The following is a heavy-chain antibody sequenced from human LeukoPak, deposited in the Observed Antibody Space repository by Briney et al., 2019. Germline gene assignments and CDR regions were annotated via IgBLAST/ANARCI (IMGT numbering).Heavy chain of an antibody. CDR1: GFDFSNSF. D-gene: IGHD6-19*01. CDR3: GKGSLAVAATPLDF. CDR2: ISSRSTTI. V-gene: IGHV3-11*01. Sequence: PGGSLRLSCTASGFDFSNSFMSWVRQAPGKGLEWISYISSRSTTIYYADSVKGRFTISGDNVKNTVYLQMNNLRVDDTAVFYCGKGSLAVAATPLDFWGQGTLVTVSS. J-gene: IGHJ4*02.